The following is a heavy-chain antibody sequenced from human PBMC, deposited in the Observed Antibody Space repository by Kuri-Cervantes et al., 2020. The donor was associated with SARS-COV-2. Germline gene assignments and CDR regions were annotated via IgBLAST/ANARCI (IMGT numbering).Heavy chain of an antibody. V-gene: IGHV3-74*01. Sequence: LSLTCAASGFTFSGHWIHWVRQAPGKGLVWVSRINPDGSYTNNADSVKGRFTLSRDNAKNSLYLQMNSLRAEDTAVYYCASLGWTADWYFDLWGRGTLVTVSS. CDR2: INPDGSYT. J-gene: IGHJ2*01. CDR3: ASLGWTADWYFDL. CDR1: GFTFSGHW. D-gene: IGHD3/OR15-3a*01.